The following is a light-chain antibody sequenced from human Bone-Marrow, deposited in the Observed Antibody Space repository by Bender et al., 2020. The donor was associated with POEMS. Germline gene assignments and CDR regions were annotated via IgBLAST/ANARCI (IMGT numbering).Light chain of an antibody. CDR1: NIGSTS. V-gene: IGLV3-21*02. J-gene: IGLJ3*02. Sequence: SYVLTQPPSVSVAPGQTASVSCGGNNIGSTSVHWYQQKPGQAPVVVVDDDSDRPSGIPERFSGSNSGTSASLAITGLQAEDEGDYYCQSYDNSLGGWVFGGGTKLTVL. CDR3: QSYDNSLGGWV. CDR2: DDS.